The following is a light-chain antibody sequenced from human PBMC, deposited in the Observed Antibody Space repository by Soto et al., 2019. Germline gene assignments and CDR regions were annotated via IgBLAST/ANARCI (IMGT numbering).Light chain of an antibody. CDR1: QSVTRSF. V-gene: IGKV3-20*01. J-gene: IGKJ3*01. CDR2: GAS. CDR3: YQYGSSLQA. Sequence: EIVLTQSPGTLSLSPGERVTLSCSASQSVTRSFLDWYQQKPEQAPRLLLYGASSRATGIPDRFSGSGSGADFTLTISILEPEDVAVYYCYQYGSSLQAFGPGTKVDIK.